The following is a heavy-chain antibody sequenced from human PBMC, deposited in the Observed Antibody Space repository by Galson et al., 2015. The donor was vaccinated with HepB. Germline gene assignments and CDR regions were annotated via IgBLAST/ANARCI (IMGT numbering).Heavy chain of an antibody. Sequence: ETLSLTCAVYGGSFSGYYWSWIRQPPGKGLEWIGEINHSGSTNYNPSLKSRVTISVDTSKNQFSLKLSSVTAADTSVYYCARAHFGLRKYFQHWGQGTLVTVSS. V-gene: IGHV4-34*01. CDR1: GGSFSGYY. CDR2: INHSGST. J-gene: IGHJ1*01. CDR3: ARAHFGLRKYFQH. D-gene: IGHD3-10*01.